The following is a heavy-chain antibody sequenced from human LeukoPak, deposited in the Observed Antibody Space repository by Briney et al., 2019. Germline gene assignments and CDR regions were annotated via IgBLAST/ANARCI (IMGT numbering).Heavy chain of an antibody. CDR2: IYTSGST. CDR3: ARRNGGSYYFDY. V-gene: IGHV4-4*08. Sequence: SETLSLTCAVSGGSFSGYYWSWIRQPPEKGLEWIGRIYTSGSTNYNPSLKSRVTISVDTSKNQFSLKLSSVTAADTAVYYCARRNGGSYYFDYWGQGTLVTVSS. J-gene: IGHJ4*02. D-gene: IGHD1-26*01. CDR1: GGSFSGYY.